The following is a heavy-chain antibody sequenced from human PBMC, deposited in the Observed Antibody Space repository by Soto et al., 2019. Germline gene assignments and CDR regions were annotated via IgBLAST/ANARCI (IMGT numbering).Heavy chain of an antibody. CDR3: ARVTSLTYDQEGVRNYYYYGMDV. CDR2: IIPIFGTA. CDR1: GGTFSSYA. Sequence: QVQLVQSGAEVKKPGSSVKVSCKASGGTFSSYAISWVRQAPGQGIEWMGGIIPIFGTANYAQKFQGRVTITADKSTSTAYMELSSLRSEDTAVYYCARVTSLTYDQEGVRNYYYYGMDVWGQGTTVTVSS. V-gene: IGHV1-69*06. J-gene: IGHJ6*02. D-gene: IGHD3-22*01.